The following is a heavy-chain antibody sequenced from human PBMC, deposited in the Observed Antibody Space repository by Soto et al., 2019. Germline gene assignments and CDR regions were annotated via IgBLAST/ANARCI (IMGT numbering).Heavy chain of an antibody. Sequence: EVQLLESGGGLVQPGGSLRLSCAASGFTFSSYDMTWVRQAPGKGLEWVSTISRSGDSTYYRDSVKGRFTISRDNSKNTVYLQMNSLRAEDTAGYYCAKTDKFNPQSSGWANRFDYWGQGTLVTVSS. CDR3: AKTDKFNPQSSGWANRFDY. CDR1: GFTFSSYD. D-gene: IGHD6-19*01. V-gene: IGHV3-23*01. J-gene: IGHJ4*02. CDR2: ISRSGDST.